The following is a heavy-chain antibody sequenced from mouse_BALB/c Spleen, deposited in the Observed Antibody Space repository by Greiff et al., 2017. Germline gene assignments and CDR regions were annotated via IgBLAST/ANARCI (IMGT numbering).Heavy chain of an antibody. J-gene: IGHJ2*01. CDR1: GFNIKDTY. V-gene: IGHV14-3*02. Sequence: EVKLQESGAELVKPGASVKLSCTASGFNIKDTYMHWVKQRPEQGLEWIGRIDPANGNTKYDPKFQGKATITADTSSNTAYLQLSSLTSEDTAVYYCARQLGLLYYFDYWGQGTTLTVSS. CDR2: IDPANGNT. CDR3: ARQLGLLYYFDY. D-gene: IGHD3-1*01.